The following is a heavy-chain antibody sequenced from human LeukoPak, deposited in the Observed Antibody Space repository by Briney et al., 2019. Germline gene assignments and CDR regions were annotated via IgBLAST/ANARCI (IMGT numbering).Heavy chain of an antibody. Sequence: GGSLRLSCAASGFTFRTYWMSWVRQAPGKGLEWVAKIKQDGSEKYYVDSVKGRFTISRDNAKNSLYLQMSSLRAEDTALYYCTRRAARWQFDLWGRGTLLTVSS. CDR3: TRRAARWQFDL. CDR2: IKQDGSEK. D-gene: IGHD5-24*01. V-gene: IGHV3-7*03. J-gene: IGHJ2*01. CDR1: GFTFRTYW.